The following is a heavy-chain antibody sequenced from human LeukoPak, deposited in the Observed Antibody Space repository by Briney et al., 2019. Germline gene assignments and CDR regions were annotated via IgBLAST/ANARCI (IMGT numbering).Heavy chain of an antibody. V-gene: IGHV1-8*01. J-gene: IGHJ4*02. Sequence: ASVKVSCKASRYTFTSYDINWVRQATGQGLEWMGRMNPNSGNTGYAQKFQGRVTMTRNTSISTAYMELRSLRSDDTAVYYCARGSPPRVYYDRSGYYSYYFDYWGQGTLVTVSS. CDR2: MNPNSGNT. CDR3: ARGSPPRVYYDRSGYYSYYFDY. CDR1: RYTFTSYD. D-gene: IGHD3-22*01.